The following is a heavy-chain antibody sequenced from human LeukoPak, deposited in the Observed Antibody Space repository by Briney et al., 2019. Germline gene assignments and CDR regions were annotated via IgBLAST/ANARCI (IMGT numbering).Heavy chain of an antibody. D-gene: IGHD4-11*01. CDR2: IWYDGSNK. CDR1: GFTFSSYG. J-gene: IGHJ6*03. Sequence: GRSLRFSCAASGFTFSSYGMHWVRQAPGKGLEWVAVIWYDGSNKYYADSVKGRLTISRDNSKNTLYLQMNSLRAEDTAVYYCARERRDYSNYYYYYYYMDVWGKGTTVTVSS. V-gene: IGHV3-33*01. CDR3: ARERRDYSNYYYYYYYMDV.